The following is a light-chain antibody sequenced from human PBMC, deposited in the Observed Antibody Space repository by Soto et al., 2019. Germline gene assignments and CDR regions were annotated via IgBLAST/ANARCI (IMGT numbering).Light chain of an antibody. CDR2: GAS. Sequence: EIVLTQSPGTLSLSPGERATLSCRASQSVSSSYLAWYQQKPGQAPRLLIYGASSRATGIPDRFGGSGSGTDFTLTISRLEPEDFAVYYCQQYGSSPPFTLGQGTKVDIK. V-gene: IGKV3-20*01. CDR1: QSVSSSY. CDR3: QQYGSSPPFT. J-gene: IGKJ1*01.